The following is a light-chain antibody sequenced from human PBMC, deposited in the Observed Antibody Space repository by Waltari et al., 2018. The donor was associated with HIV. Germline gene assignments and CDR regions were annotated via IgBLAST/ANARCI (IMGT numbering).Light chain of an antibody. CDR3: SSFAGSDNRVV. V-gene: IGLV2-8*01. CDR1: SSVIGGYNF. Sequence: QSALTQPPSASGSPGQSVTISCTGASSVIGGYNFVSCYQQHPDKAPKLIIYEVNKRPSGVPGRFSGAKSGNVASLTVSGLQDDDEAEYFCSSFAGSDNRVVFGGGTRLTVL. J-gene: IGLJ2*01. CDR2: EVN.